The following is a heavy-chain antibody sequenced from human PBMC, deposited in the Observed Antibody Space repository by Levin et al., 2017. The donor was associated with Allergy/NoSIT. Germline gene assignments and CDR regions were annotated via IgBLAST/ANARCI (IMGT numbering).Heavy chain of an antibody. D-gene: IGHD6-13*01. CDR2: ISYDGSDK. Sequence: GGSLRLSCAASGFIFRSFGMHWVRQAPGKGLEWVAVISYDGSDKYYADSVKGRFTISRDNSKNTLYLQMNSLRGEDAAVSYCAKDIVFGTSSWSLDFWGQGTLVTVSS. J-gene: IGHJ4*02. CDR3: AKDIVFGTSSWSLDF. V-gene: IGHV3-30*18. CDR1: GFIFRSFG.